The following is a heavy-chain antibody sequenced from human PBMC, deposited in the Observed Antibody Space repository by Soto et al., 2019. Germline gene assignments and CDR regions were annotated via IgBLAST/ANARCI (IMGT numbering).Heavy chain of an antibody. V-gene: IGHV1-46*01. D-gene: IGHD3-22*01. CDR1: GYTFTSYY. CDR3: ARVVHSRDGFNIEVLGGWFDR. CDR2: INPSGGST. J-gene: IGHJ5*02. Sequence: SVKVSCKASGYTFTSYYIHCVRPAPGQGLEWMGIINPSGGSTSYAQKFQGRVTMTRDTSTSTVYMELSSLRSEDTAVYFCARVVHSRDGFNIEVLGGWFDRWGQGTRVAVSS.